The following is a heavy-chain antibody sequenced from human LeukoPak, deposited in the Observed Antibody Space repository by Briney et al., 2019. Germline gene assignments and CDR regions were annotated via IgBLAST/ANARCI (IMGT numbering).Heavy chain of an antibody. V-gene: IGHV3-21*01. CDR3: ARDQVFLDY. J-gene: IGHJ4*01. D-gene: IGHD1-14*01. CDR2: ISSTSTYI. Sequence: GGSRSLSCAASGFTFSTYCLNWVRQAPGKGLEWVSSISSTSTYIYYADSVKGRFTISRDNAKNSLYLQMNSLRAEDTAVYYCARDQVFLDYWGHGNLVTVSS. CDR1: GFTFSTYC.